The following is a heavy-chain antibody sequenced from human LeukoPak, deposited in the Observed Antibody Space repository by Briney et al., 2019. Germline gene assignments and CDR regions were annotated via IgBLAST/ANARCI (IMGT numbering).Heavy chain of an antibody. CDR3: ARRSFFSAVDY. J-gene: IGHJ4*02. CDR1: GGSISSYY. V-gene: IGHV4-59*01. Sequence: SETLSLTCTVSGGSISSYYWSWIRQPPGKGLEWIGYIYYSGSTNYNPSLKSRVTISVDTSKNQFSLKLSSVTAADTAVYYCARRSFFSAVDYWGQGTLVTVSS. D-gene: IGHD3-3*02. CDR2: IYYSGST.